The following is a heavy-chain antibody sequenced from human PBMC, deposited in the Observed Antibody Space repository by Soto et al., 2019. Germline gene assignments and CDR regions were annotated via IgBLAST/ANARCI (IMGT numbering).Heavy chain of an antibody. J-gene: IGHJ6*02. V-gene: IGHV1-46*01. Sequence: ASVKVSCKASGYTLTSYYLHWVRQAPGQGPEWMGIINPSGGITNDAQKFQDRVTMTSDTSTSTVYMELSSLRSEDTAVYYCARGISTTRYYYYYGMDVWGQGTTVTVSS. CDR1: GYTLTSYY. CDR2: INPSGGIT. D-gene: IGHD2-2*01. CDR3: ARGISTTRYYYYYGMDV.